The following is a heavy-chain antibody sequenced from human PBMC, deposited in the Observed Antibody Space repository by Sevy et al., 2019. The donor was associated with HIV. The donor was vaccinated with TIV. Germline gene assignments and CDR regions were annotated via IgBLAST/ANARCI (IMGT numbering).Heavy chain of an antibody. CDR1: GFIFSDFY. CDR3: ARNHVVVEPLANYGMDV. Sequence: GGSLRLSCAASGFIFSDFYMSWVRKAPGKGLEWISYISNHGTPIYNADSVKGRFTNSRENAKNSLYLQMNTRTADDTAVYYCARNHVVVEPLANYGMDVWGQGTTVTVSS. J-gene: IGHJ6*02. V-gene: IGHV3-11*01. CDR2: ISNHGTPI. D-gene: IGHD2-2*01.